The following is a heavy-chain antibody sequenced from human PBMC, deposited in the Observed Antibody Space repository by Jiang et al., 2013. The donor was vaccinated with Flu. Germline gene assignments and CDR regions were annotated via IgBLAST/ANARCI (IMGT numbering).Heavy chain of an antibody. CDR1: GGSISSSSYY. V-gene: IGHV4-39*07. Sequence: GPGLVKPSETLSLTCNVSGGSISSSSYYWGWIRQPSGKGLEWIGNIYYSGSTYYNPSLKSRVNISVDTSKNQFSLKLSSVTAADTAVYYCARLVGAIIAAGMRAFDIWGQGTMVTVSS. CDR2: IYYSGST. D-gene: IGHD1-26*01. J-gene: IGHJ3*02. CDR3: ARLVGAIIAAGMRAFDI.